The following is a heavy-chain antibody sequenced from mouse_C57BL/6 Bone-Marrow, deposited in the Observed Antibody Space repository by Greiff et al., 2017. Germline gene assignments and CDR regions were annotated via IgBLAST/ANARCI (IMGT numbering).Heavy chain of an antibody. CDR3: ASFAHDYGSSDGDYAMDY. CDR1: GYTFTSYW. Sequence: QVQLQQPGAELVKPGASVKMSCKASGYTFTSYWITWVKQRPGQGLEWIGDIYPGSGTTNYNEKFKSKATLTVDTSSSTAYMQLRSLTSEDSAVYYCASFAHDYGSSDGDYAMDYWGQGTSGTVSS. CDR2: IYPGSGTT. J-gene: IGHJ4*01. V-gene: IGHV1-55*01. D-gene: IGHD1-1*01.